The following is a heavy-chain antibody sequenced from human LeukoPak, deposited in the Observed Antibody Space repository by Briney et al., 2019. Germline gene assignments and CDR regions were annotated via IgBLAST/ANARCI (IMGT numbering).Heavy chain of an antibody. J-gene: IGHJ4*02. CDR3: AKDSIGSMVRGPPDY. CDR2: ISSSGGRT. Sequence: GGSLRLSCAASGFTFSSYAMSWVRQAPGKGLEWVSGISSSGGRTYYADSVKGRFTISRDNSKNTLYLQMNSLRAEDTAVYYCAKDSIGSMVRGPPDYWGQGTLVTVSS. D-gene: IGHD3-10*01. V-gene: IGHV3-23*01. CDR1: GFTFSSYA.